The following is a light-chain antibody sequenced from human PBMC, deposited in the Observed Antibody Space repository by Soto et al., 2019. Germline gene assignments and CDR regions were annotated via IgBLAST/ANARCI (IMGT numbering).Light chain of an antibody. Sequence: EIVLTQSPGTLSLSPGERATLSCRASQSVTSSYLAWYQQKPGQAPRLLIYGASSRATGIPDRFSGSGSGTDFTLTINRLDPEDFAVYYCQQYGSSLLTVGGRTKMEIK. CDR1: QSVTSSY. J-gene: IGKJ4*01. CDR3: QQYGSSLLT. V-gene: IGKV3-20*01. CDR2: GAS.